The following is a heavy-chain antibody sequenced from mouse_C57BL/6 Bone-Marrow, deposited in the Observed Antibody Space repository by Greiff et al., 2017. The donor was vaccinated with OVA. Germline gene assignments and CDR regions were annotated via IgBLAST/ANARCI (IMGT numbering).Heavy chain of an antibody. CDR2: IDPSDSYT. J-gene: IGHJ4*01. CDR1: GYTFTSYW. V-gene: IGHV1-50*01. Sequence: VKLQQPGAELVKPGASVKLSCKASGYTFTSYWMQWVKQRPGQGLEWIGEIDPSDSYTNYNQKFKGKATLTVDTSSSTAYMQLSSLTSEDSAVYYCARCNDGYYAMDYWGQGTSVTVSS. CDR3: ARCNDGYYAMDY. D-gene: IGHD2-3*01.